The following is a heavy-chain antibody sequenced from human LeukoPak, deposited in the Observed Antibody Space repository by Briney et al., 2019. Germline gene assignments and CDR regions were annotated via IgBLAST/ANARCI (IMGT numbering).Heavy chain of an antibody. CDR3: ANGGLLPGLVFMVSFDY. V-gene: IGHV3-23*01. Sequence: PGGSLRLSCAASGFTVSSNNMSCVRQASGKGLEWVSTISGNGGATYFADSVKGRFTISRDNSKNTLYLQMNSLRAEDTAVYYCANGGLLPGLVFMVSFDYWGQGTLVTVSS. J-gene: IGHJ4*02. CDR2: ISGNGGAT. D-gene: IGHD2-8*01. CDR1: GFTVSSNN.